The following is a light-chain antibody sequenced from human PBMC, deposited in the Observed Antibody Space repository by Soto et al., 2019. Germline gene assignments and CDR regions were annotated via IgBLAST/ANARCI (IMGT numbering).Light chain of an antibody. V-gene: IGLV2-23*02. CDR3: SSYAGSITPYV. CDR1: SSNVGNYNP. J-gene: IGLJ1*01. Sequence: QSALTQPDSVSGAPGQSITISCTGTSSNVGNYNPVSWDQHNIGKAPKLIIYVVSKRPSGVSTRFAGSKSGNTSSLTISGLQAEDEANYYCSSYAGSITPYVLGTGTKVTVL. CDR2: VVS.